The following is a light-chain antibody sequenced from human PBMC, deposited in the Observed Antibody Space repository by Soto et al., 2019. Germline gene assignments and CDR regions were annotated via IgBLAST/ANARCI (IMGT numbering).Light chain of an antibody. Sequence: MTQSPATLSVSPGERATLSCRARQSVRGNLAWYQQKPGQSPRLLIYGASSRATGIPARFSGSGSGTEFTLTISSLQSEDFAVYYCQQYNNWPFITFGQGRRLEIK. J-gene: IGKJ5*01. CDR1: QSVRGN. CDR3: QQYNNWPFIT. V-gene: IGKV3-15*01. CDR2: GAS.